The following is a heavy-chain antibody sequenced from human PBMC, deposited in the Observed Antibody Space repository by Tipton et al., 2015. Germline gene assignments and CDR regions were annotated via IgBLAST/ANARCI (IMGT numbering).Heavy chain of an antibody. Sequence: SLRLSCAASGFTFDDYAMHWVRQAPGKGLEWVSAIGGRGGRTYYADSVKGRFTISRDNSRNTLYLQMSSLRAEDTAVYYCAKYGYGMDVWGQGTTVTVSS. J-gene: IGHJ6*02. CDR1: GFTFDDYA. V-gene: IGHV3-23*01. D-gene: IGHD2-8*01. CDR2: IGGRGGRT. CDR3: AKYGYGMDV.